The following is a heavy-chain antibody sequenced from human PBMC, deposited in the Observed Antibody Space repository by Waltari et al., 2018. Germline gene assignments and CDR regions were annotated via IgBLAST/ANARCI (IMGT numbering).Heavy chain of an antibody. J-gene: IGHJ4*02. Sequence: QVQLVQSGAEVKKPGASVKVSCKASGYTFTSYAMHWVRQAPGQRLEWMGWINAGNGNTKYSQEFQGRVTITRDTSASTAYMELSSVTAADTAVYYCARVLSGYGSGSYVEYWGQGTLVTVSS. CDR3: ARVLSGYGSGSYVEY. V-gene: IGHV1-3*03. CDR1: GYTFTSYA. CDR2: INAGNGNT. D-gene: IGHD3-10*01.